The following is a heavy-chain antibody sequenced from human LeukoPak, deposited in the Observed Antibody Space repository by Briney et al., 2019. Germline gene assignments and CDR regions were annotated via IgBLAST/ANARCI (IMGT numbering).Heavy chain of an antibody. Sequence: SETLSLTCTVSGGSISSYYWSWIRQPAGKGLEWIGRIYTSGSTNYNASLKCRVTISGDTSKNQFSLKLSSVTAADTAVYYCARAAGSGGRSWFDPWGQGTLVTVSS. J-gene: IGHJ5*02. CDR3: ARAAGSGGRSWFDP. CDR2: IYTSGST. CDR1: GGSISSYY. D-gene: IGHD6-25*01. V-gene: IGHV4-4*07.